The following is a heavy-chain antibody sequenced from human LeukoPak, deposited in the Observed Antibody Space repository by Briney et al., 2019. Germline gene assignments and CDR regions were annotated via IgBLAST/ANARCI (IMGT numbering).Heavy chain of an antibody. CDR3: ARSGSTYYYGMDV. J-gene: IGHJ6*02. CDR2: IWYDGTDK. Sequence: GGSLRLSCAASGFTFSSYGMHWVRQGPGKGLEWVTFIWYDGTDKNYADSVKGRFTISRDSSKNTLYLQMNSLRAEDTAVYYCARSGSTYYYGMDVWGQGTTVTVSS. V-gene: IGHV3-33*01. D-gene: IGHD3-10*01. CDR1: GFTFSSYG.